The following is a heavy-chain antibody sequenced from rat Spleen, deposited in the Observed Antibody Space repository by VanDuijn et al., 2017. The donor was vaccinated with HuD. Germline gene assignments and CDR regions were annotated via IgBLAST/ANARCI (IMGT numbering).Heavy chain of an antibody. D-gene: IGHD1-1*01. V-gene: IGHV5-22*01. CDR2: XXXEGSST. J-gene: IGHJ4*01. CDR1: GFXXXDXX. CDR3: ARHNTYYSYYVMDA. Sequence: EVQLVESGGGLVQPGXXLKLSCXXXGFXXXDXXXAWXXXAPKKGLEWXASXXXEGSSTYYGDTGKGRFTISRDKAKSTLYRQMDGLRSEDTATYYCARHNTYYSYYVMDAWGQGASVTVSS.